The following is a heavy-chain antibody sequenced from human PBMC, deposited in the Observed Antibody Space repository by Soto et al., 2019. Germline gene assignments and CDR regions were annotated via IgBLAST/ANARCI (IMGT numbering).Heavy chain of an antibody. V-gene: IGHV4-61*01. D-gene: IGHD2-15*01. CDR2: IYYSGST. CDR1: GGSVSSGSYY. J-gene: IGHJ4*02. CDR3: ARSAGGYCSGGSCYPVDY. Sequence: SETLSLTCTVSGGSVSSGSYYWSWIRQPPGKGLEWIGYIYYSGSTNYNPSLKSRVTISVDTSKNQFSLKLSSVTAADTAVYYCARSAGGYCSGGSCYPVDYWGQRTLVTVSS.